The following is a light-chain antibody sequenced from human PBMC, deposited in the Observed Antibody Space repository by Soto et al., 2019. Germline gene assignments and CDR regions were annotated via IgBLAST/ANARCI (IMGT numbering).Light chain of an antibody. CDR3: CSFAGTGTQYV. V-gene: IGLV2-23*01. CDR1: SSNIGSYNL. J-gene: IGLJ1*01. CDR2: EGS. Sequence: QSVLAQPASVSGSLGQSITISCTGTSSNIGSYNLVSWYQHHPGKAPKIIIFEGSKRPSGVSNRFSGSRSGSTASLTISGLQAEDEADYYCCSFAGTGTQYVFGSGTKVIVL.